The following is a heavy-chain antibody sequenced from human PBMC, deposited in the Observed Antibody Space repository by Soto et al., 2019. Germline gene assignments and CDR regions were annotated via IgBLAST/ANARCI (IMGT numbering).Heavy chain of an antibody. CDR1: GFTFSSYA. V-gene: IGHV3-23*01. J-gene: IGHJ4*02. CDR3: AKVSQYSSGNFY. Sequence: GGSLRLSCAASGFTFSSYAMTWVRQAPGKGLEWVSTISTSGSGTYYADSVKGRFTISRDNSKNTLYLQMNSLRAEDTAVYYCAKVSQYSSGNFYFGQGTLDTVSS. CDR2: ISTSGSGT. D-gene: IGHD3-22*01.